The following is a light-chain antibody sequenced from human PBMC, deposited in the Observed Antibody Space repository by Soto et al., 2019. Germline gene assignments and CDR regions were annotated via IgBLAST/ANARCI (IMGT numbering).Light chain of an antibody. Sequence: EIVWTQSPGTLSLSPGERATLSCRASQSVSSSYLAWYQQRPGQAPRLLIYGASNRATGIPDRFSGSGSGTDFTLTISRLEPEDFAVYYCQQYGSSPSWTFGQGTKVEIK. J-gene: IGKJ1*01. CDR1: QSVSSSY. CDR3: QQYGSSPSWT. CDR2: GAS. V-gene: IGKV3-20*01.